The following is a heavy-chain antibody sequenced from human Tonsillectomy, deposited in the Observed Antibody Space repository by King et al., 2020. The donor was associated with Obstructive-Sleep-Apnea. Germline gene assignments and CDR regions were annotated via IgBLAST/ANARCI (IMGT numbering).Heavy chain of an antibody. CDR2: LFSGGST. CDR1: GFTVSSNY. Sequence: VQLVESGGGLVQPGGSLRLSCAASGFTVSSNYMSWVRQAPGKGLEWVSVLFSGGSTYYADSVKGRFTISRDNSKNTLYLQMNSLRAEDTAVYYCARDGSIAVAGRGRFDYFDYWGQGTLVTVSS. V-gene: IGHV3-66*01. J-gene: IGHJ4*02. D-gene: IGHD6-19*01. CDR3: ARDGSIAVAGRGRFDYFDY.